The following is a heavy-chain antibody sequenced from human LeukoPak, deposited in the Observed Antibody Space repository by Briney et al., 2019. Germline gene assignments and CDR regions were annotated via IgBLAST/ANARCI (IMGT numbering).Heavy chain of an antibody. CDR1: GFTFSSYG. Sequence: PGGSLRLSCAASGFTFSSYGMHWVRQAPGKGLEWVSSISSSSSYIYYADSVKGRFTISRDNAKNSLYLQMNSLRAEDTAVYYCARGYYGSGSYSLSYYYYYGMDVWGQGTTVTVSS. D-gene: IGHD3-10*01. V-gene: IGHV3-21*01. CDR3: ARGYYGSGSYSLSYYYYYGMDV. CDR2: ISSSSSYI. J-gene: IGHJ6*02.